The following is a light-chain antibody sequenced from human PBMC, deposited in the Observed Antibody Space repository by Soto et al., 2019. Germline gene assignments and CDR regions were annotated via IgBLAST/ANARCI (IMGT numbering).Light chain of an antibody. CDR2: DAS. CDR3: QQYVTSPFT. Sequence: EIVLTQSPATLSFSPGERATLSCRASQSVSKSYLAWYQQKPGQAPRVLIYDASSRATAIPDRFSGSGSGTDFTLTISRLEPEDFAMYYCQQYVTSPFTFGPGTKVDIK. J-gene: IGKJ3*01. CDR1: QSVSKSY. V-gene: IGKV3-20*01.